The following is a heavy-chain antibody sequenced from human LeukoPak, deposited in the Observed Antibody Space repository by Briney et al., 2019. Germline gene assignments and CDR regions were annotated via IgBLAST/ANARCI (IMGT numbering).Heavy chain of an antibody. CDR3: ARGTSSVYSSGNY. CDR2: ISYDGSNE. Sequence: GGSLRLSCAASGFTFSSYWMSWVRQAPGKGLEWVAGISYDGSNEYYGDSVKGRFTISRDNSKNTLYVQMNSLRAEDTAVYYCARGTSSVYSSGNYWGQGTLVTVSS. V-gene: IGHV3-30*03. CDR1: GFTFSSYW. J-gene: IGHJ4*02. D-gene: IGHD6-19*01.